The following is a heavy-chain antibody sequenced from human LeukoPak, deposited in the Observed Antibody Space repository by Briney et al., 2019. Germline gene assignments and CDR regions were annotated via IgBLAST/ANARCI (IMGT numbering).Heavy chain of an antibody. CDR2: ISSSGSTI. CDR1: GLTFSSYW. D-gene: IGHD4-17*01. CDR3: ARESYGDYYFDY. Sequence: GGSLRLSCAASGLTFSSYWMSWVRQAPGKGLEWVSYISSSGSTIYYADSVKGRFTISRDNSKNTLYLQMNSLRAEDTAVYYCARESYGDYYFDYWGQGTLVTVSS. V-gene: IGHV3-48*01. J-gene: IGHJ4*02.